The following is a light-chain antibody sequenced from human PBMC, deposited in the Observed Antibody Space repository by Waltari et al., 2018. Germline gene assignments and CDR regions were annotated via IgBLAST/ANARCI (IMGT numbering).Light chain of an antibody. CDR2: DVT. V-gene: IGLV2-14*03. Sequence: QSALTQPASVSGSPGQSLTISCPGTSSDIGSHNYVSWYQQHPGKAPKLIIFDVTNRPSGVSNRFSGSKSGNTASLIISGLQGEDEADYYCSSYMDTTALELFGGGTSLTVL. CDR1: SSDIGSHNY. J-gene: IGLJ2*01. CDR3: SSYMDTTALEL.